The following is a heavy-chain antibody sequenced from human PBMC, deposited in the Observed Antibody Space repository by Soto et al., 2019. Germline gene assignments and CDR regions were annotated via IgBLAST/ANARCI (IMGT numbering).Heavy chain of an antibody. V-gene: IGHV4-34*01. D-gene: IGHD4-4*01. CDR2: INHSGST. CDR1: GGSFSGYY. CDR3: ASSNSNYALFDY. J-gene: IGHJ4*02. Sequence: PSETLSLTCAVYGGSFSGYYWTWIRQPPGTGLEWIGEINHSGSTNYNPSLKSRVTISVDTSKNQFSLKLSSVTAADTAVYYCASSNSNYALFDYWGQGTLVTVSS.